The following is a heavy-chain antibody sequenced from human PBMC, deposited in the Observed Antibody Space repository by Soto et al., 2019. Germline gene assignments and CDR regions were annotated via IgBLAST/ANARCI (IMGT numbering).Heavy chain of an antibody. V-gene: IGHV2-5*02. CDR2: IYWDEDK. CDR1: GFSLSTLGVA. CDR3: ARRPPGYAYYFDN. D-gene: IGHD5-12*01. J-gene: IGHJ4*02. Sequence: QITLKESGPTLVKPTQTLTLTCTFSGFSLSTLGVAVVWFRQPPGKALEWLAIIYWDEDKWYSPSLKSSLTSIDDTSKNQVVLTMTNRDPVDSGTYFCARRPPGYAYYFDNWGQGTLFTGSS.